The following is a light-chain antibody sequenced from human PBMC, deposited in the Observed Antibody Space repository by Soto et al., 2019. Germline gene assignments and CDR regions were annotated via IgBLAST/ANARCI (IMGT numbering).Light chain of an antibody. CDR3: CSYAGSHTWV. V-gene: IGLV2-18*02. J-gene: IGLJ1*01. CDR1: SSDVDSYNR. CDR2: EVS. Sequence: QSALTQPRSVSGSPGQSVTISCTGISSDVDSYNRVSWYQQPPGTAPKLMIYEVSNRPSGVPDRFSGYKSGNTASLTISGLQAEDEADYYCCSYAGSHTWVFGTGTKLTVL.